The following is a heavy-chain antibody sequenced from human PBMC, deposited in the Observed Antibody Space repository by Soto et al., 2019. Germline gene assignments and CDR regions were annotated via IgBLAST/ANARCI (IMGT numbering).Heavy chain of an antibody. Sequence: SVKVSCKASGGTFSSHAITWVRQAPGQGLEWMGVIIPIFDTTTYAQKFQGRVTITADKSTSTVYMDLSSLTFEDTAVYYCARSEVSTPMATVGYFDEWGQGALVTVSS. J-gene: IGHJ4*02. CDR3: ARSEVSTPMATVGYFDE. V-gene: IGHV1-69*06. D-gene: IGHD5-18*01. CDR1: GGTFSSHA. CDR2: IIPIFDTT.